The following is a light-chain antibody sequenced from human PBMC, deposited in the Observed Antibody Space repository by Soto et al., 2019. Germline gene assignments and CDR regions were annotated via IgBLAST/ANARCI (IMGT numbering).Light chain of an antibody. J-gene: IGKJ2*01. Sequence: DVVLTQSPLSLPVTLGQPASISCRSSQSLVHSDGNTYLNWFQQRPGPSPRRLIYRVSNRDSRVADRDTGSESGTDLNLKISSVEAEDVGIYYCMQGTHWLYPFGQRTKLQI. CDR1: QSLVHSDGNTY. CDR3: MQGTHWLYP. CDR2: RVS. V-gene: IGKV2-30*02.